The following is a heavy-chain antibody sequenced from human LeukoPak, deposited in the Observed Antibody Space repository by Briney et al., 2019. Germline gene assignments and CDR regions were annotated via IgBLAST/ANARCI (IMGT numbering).Heavy chain of an antibody. CDR2: IRNKAKSYTT. J-gene: IGHJ4*02. CDR3: ARNLSLAMFD. D-gene: IGHD6-6*01. Sequence: PGGSLRLSCAASGFTFSDHYMDWLRQAPGKGLEWVGRIRNKAKSYTTLYAASVQGRFTISRDDSKNSVYLQMDTLKTEDTAVYYCARNLSLAMFDWGQGTLVTVSS. V-gene: IGHV3-72*01. CDR1: GFTFSDHY.